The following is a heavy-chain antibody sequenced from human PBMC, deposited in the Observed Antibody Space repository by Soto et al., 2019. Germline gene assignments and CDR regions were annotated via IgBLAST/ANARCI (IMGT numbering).Heavy chain of an antibody. D-gene: IGHD3-22*01. V-gene: IGHV1-8*01. CDR2: MNPNSGNT. CDR1: GLTLPSYA. Sequence: SLQVSWEASGLTLPSYANKWVRQDPGPGLGWVGWMNPNSGNTGYAQKFQGRVTMTRNTSISTAYMELSSLRSEDTAVYYCARGHRSYYYDSSGYYTDTTNWFDPWGQGTLVTFSS. CDR3: ARGHRSYYYDSSGYYTDTTNWFDP. J-gene: IGHJ5*02.